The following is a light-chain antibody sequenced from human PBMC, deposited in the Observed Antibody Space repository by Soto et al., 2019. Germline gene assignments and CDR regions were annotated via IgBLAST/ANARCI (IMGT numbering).Light chain of an antibody. Sequence: QSSLTQPASVSGSPGQSITISCTGTSSDVGGYNYVSWYQQHPGKAPKLMIYDVSNRPSGVSNRFSGSKSGNTASLTISGLQAEDEADYYCSSYTSSSNYVFGTGPKFTVL. J-gene: IGLJ1*01. V-gene: IGLV2-14*01. CDR1: SSDVGGYNY. CDR2: DVS. CDR3: SSYTSSSNYV.